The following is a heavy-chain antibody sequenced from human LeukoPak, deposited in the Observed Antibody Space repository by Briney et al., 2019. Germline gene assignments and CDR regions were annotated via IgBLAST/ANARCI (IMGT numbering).Heavy chain of an antibody. J-gene: IGHJ3*02. D-gene: IGHD3-22*01. CDR3: ASKWVTYYYNSSYYHYPTDVFDI. Sequence: EASVKVSCKASGHTFTGYYMHWVRQAPGQGLEWMGWINANSGGTNYAQKFQGRVTMTRDTCISTASMELRRLRSDDTAVYYCASKWVTYYYNSSYYHYPTDVFDIWGQGTMVTVSS. CDR1: GHTFTGYY. CDR2: INANSGGT. V-gene: IGHV1-2*02.